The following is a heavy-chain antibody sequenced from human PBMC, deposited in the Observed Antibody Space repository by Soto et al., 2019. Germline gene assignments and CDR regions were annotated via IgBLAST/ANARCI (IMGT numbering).Heavy chain of an antibody. CDR2: TYYRSKWYS. CDR3: ARGSYYSGWV. J-gene: IGHJ4*02. V-gene: IGHV6-1*01. CDR1: GDSVSSTSTA. Sequence: PSQTLSLTCAISGDSVSSTSTAWSWIRQSPSRGLEWLGRTYYRSKWYSDYAVSVKSRITINPDTSKNQFSLQLNSVTPEDMAVYYCARGSYYSGWVWGQGTLVTVSS. D-gene: IGHD6-19*01.